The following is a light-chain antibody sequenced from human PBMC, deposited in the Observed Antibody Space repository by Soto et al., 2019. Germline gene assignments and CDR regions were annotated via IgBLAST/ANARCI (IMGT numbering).Light chain of an antibody. J-gene: IGKJ2*01. V-gene: IGKV3-11*01. Sequence: EIVLTQSPATLSLSPGERATLSCRASQSVSSYLAWYQQKPGQAPRLLIYDASNMATGIPARFSGSGSGTDFTLTISSLEPEDFAVYYCQQRSNGPRTFGQGTKLEIK. CDR1: QSVSSY. CDR3: QQRSNGPRT. CDR2: DAS.